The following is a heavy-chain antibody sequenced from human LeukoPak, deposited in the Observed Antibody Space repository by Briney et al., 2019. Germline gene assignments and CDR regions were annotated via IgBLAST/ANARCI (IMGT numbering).Heavy chain of an antibody. V-gene: IGHV1-69*06. Sequence: GASVKVSCKASGGTFSSYAISWVRQAPGQGLEWMGGIIPIFGTANYAQKFQGRVTITADKSTSTAYVELSSLRSEDTAVYYCARGKSIAARPPPYYYYYMDVWGKGTTVTVSS. CDR1: GGTFSSYA. CDR3: ARGKSIAARPPPYYYYYMDV. J-gene: IGHJ6*03. D-gene: IGHD6-6*01. CDR2: IIPIFGTA.